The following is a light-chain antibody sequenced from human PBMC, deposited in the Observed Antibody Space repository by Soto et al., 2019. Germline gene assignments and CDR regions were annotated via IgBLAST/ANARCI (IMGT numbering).Light chain of an antibody. J-gene: IGKJ1*01. Sequence: DSRMRQSPSSLSASVGDRGTITCGASQGIRDALGWYQQNPGKAPKRLIYAASSLQSGVPSRFSGSGSGTEFTLTISSLQPEDFATYYCLQHNSYPQTFGQGTKVEIK. V-gene: IGKV1-17*01. CDR3: LQHNSYPQT. CDR1: QGIRDA. CDR2: AAS.